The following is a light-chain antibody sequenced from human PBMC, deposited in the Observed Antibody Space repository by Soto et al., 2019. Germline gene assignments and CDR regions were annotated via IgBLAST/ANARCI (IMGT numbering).Light chain of an antibody. CDR2: LGS. V-gene: IGKV2-28*01. CDR1: QSLLHSNGYNY. Sequence: DLVMTQSPLSLPVTPGEPASISCRSSQSLLHSNGYNYLDWYLQKPGQSPQLLIYLGSNRASGVPDRFSGSVSGTDFTLKISRVEAEDVGVYYCMQALQTPPTFGGGTKVEIK. J-gene: IGKJ4*01. CDR3: MQALQTPPT.